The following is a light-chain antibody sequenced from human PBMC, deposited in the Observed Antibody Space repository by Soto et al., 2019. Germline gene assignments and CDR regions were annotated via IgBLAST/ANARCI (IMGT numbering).Light chain of an antibody. CDR2: GAS. CDR1: QSIAGN. CDR3: QQCSVWPRT. J-gene: IGKJ1*01. Sequence: EILMAQSPATLSVSPGERATLSCRASQSIAGNLAWYQQKPGQAPRLLIYGASTRATGIPARFSGSGSGTEFTLTISSLQSEDFAVYYCQQCSVWPRTFGQGTKVDIK. V-gene: IGKV3-15*01.